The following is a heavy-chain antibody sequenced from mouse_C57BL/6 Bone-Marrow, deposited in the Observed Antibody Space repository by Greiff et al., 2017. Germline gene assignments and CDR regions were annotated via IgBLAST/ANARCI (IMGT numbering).Heavy chain of an antibody. V-gene: IGHV1-69*01. CDR3: ARGGVFDY. CDR2: IDPSDSYT. CDR1: GYTFTSYW. J-gene: IGHJ2*01. Sequence: QVQLKQPGAELVMPGASVKLSCKASGYTFTSYWMHWVKQRPGQGLEWIGEIDPSDSYTNYNQKFKGKSTLTVDQSSSTAYMQLNSLTSEDSAVYYCARGGVFDYWGQGTTLTVSS.